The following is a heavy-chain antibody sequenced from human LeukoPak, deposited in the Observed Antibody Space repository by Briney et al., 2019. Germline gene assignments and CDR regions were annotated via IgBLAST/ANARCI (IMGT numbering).Heavy chain of an antibody. D-gene: IGHD4-11*01. CDR1: GYTFTGYY. Sequence: ASVKVSCKASGYTFTGYYMHWVRQAPGQGLEWMGWINPNSGGTNYAQKFQGRVTMTRDTSISTAYMELSRLRSDDTAVYYCARALGGSNYHLDYWGQGTLVTVSS. J-gene: IGHJ4*02. V-gene: IGHV1-2*02. CDR2: INPNSGGT. CDR3: ARALGGSNYHLDY.